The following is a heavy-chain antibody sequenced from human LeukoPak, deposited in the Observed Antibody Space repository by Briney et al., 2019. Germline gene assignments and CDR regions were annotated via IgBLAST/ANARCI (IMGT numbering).Heavy chain of an antibody. V-gene: IGHV1-69*05. CDR1: GGTFTSYA. J-gene: IGHJ4*02. D-gene: IGHD5-18*01. Sequence: SVTVSCKASGGTFTSYAISWVRQAPGQGLEWMGGIIPIFGTANYAQKFQGRVTITTDESTSTAYMELSSLRSEDTAVYCCARDSPDTAMPHFDYWGQGTLVTVSS. CDR2: IIPIFGTA. CDR3: ARDSPDTAMPHFDY.